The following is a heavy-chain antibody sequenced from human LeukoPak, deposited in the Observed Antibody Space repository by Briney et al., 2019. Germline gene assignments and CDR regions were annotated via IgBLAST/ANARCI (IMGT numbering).Heavy chain of an antibody. CDR1: GFTFSSYA. V-gene: IGHV3-23*01. CDR3: AKDPTYYYDSSGYYY. J-gene: IGHJ4*02. D-gene: IGHD3-22*01. CDR2: ISGSGGST. Sequence: PGGSLRLSCAASGFTFSSYAMSWVRQAPGKGLEWVSAISGSGGSTYYADSVKGRFTISGDNSKNTLYLQMNSLRAEDTAVYYCAKDPTYYYDSSGYYYWGQGTLVTVSS.